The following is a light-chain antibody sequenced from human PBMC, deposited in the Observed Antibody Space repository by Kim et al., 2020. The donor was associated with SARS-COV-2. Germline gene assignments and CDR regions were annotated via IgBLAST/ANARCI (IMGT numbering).Light chain of an antibody. CDR3: SSYTSSTTLVV. CDR1: SSDVGAYNY. CDR2: DVS. J-gene: IGLJ2*01. Sequence: QSALTQPASVSESPGQSITISCTGTSSDVGAYNYVSWYQQHPGKAPKLMIYDVSNRPSGVSNRFSGSKSGNTASLTISGLQAEDEADYYCSSYTSSTTLVVFGGGTQLTVL. V-gene: IGLV2-14*03.